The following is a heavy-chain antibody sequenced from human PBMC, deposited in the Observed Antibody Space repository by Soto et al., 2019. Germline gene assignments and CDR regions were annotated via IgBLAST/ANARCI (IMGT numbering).Heavy chain of an antibody. CDR2: IIPVFQTA. V-gene: IGHV1-69*01. J-gene: IGHJ4*02. Sequence: QEQLVQSGAEVKKPGSSVKVSCKASGGLFSRYPISWVRQVPGQGLEWMGGIIPVFQTAYYTQRFQGRVTSTADESTNTAYMELSSLRSEDTALYYCAMGGSGYTWLNEFWGQGTLVTVSS. CDR3: AMGGSGYTWLNEF. D-gene: IGHD3-22*01. CDR1: GGLFSRYP.